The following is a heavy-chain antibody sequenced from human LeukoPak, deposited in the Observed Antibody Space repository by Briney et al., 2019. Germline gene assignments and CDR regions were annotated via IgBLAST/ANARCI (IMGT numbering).Heavy chain of an antibody. D-gene: IGHD3-10*01. V-gene: IGHV1-2*02. CDR3: ASFSWGSGSYNQEAIWSWFDP. J-gene: IGHJ5*02. Sequence: GASVKVSCKASGYTFTGYYMHWVRQAPGQGLEWMGWINPNSGGTNYAQKFQSRVTMTRDTSISTAYMELSRLRSDDTAVYYCASFSWGSGSYNQEAIWSWFDPWGQGTLVTVSS. CDR1: GYTFTGYY. CDR2: INPNSGGT.